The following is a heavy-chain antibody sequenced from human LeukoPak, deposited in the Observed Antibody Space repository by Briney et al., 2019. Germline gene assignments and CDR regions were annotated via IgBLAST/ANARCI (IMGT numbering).Heavy chain of an antibody. CDR2: ISYDGSNK. V-gene: IGHV3-30*14. J-gene: IGHJ5*02. D-gene: IGHD1-1*01. CDR3: ARGNLEIDP. CDR1: GFTFSSYA. Sequence: GGSLRLSCAASGFTFSSYAMHWVRQAPGKGLEWVAVISYDGSNKYYADSVKGRFTISRDNSKNTLYPQMNSLRAEDTAVYYCARGNLEIDPWGQGTLVTVSS.